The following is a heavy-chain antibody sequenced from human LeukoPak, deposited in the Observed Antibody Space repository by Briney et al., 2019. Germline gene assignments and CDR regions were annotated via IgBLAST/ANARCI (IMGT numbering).Heavy chain of an antibody. Sequence: ASVKVSCKVSGYTSTELAMHWVRRAPGKGLEWMGSFDPEDGERIYAQKLQGRLIMTEDTSTDTAYLELSSLRSDDTAVYYCAPRNVYKGYFDNWGQGTLVTVSS. V-gene: IGHV1-24*01. CDR3: APRNVYKGYFDN. CDR1: GYTSTELA. D-gene: IGHD5-24*01. CDR2: FDPEDGER. J-gene: IGHJ4*02.